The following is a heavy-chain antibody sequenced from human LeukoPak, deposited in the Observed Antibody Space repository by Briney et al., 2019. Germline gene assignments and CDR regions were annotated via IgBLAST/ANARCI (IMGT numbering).Heavy chain of an antibody. CDR1: GYTFTSYY. D-gene: IGHD3-3*01. CDR3: ARERTLLRFLESDAFDI. J-gene: IGHJ3*02. CDR2: INPSGGST. V-gene: IGHV1-46*01. Sequence: GASVKVSCKASGYTFTSYYMHWVRQAPGQGLEWMGIINPSGGSTSYAQKFQGRVTMTRDTSTSTVYMELSSLRSEDTAVYYCARERTLLRFLESDAFDIWGQGTMVTVSS.